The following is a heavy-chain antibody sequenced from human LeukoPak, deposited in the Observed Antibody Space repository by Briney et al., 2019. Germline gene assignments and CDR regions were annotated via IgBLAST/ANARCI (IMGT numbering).Heavy chain of an antibody. Sequence: SETLSLTCTVSGGSISSSSYYWGWIRQPPGKGLEWIGSIYYSGSTYYNPSLKSRVTISVDTSKNQFSLKLSFVTAADTAVYYCARLPGFSRNWYFDLWGRGTLVTVSS. CDR1: GGSISSSSYY. CDR3: ARLPGFSRNWYFDL. CDR2: IYYSGST. D-gene: IGHD3-9*01. V-gene: IGHV4-39*01. J-gene: IGHJ2*01.